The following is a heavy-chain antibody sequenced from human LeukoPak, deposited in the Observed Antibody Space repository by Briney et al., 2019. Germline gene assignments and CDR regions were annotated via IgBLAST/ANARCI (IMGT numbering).Heavy chain of an antibody. CDR3: TYGYCSGGSCYSRTDY. CDR1: GGTFSSYA. CDR2: IIPIFGTA. V-gene: IGHV1-69*13. Sequence: SVKVSCKASGGTFSSYAISWVRQAPGQRLEWMGGIIPIFGTANYAQKFQGRVTITADESTSTAYMELSSLRSEDTAVYYCTYGYCSGGSCYSRTDYWGQGTLVTVSS. J-gene: IGHJ4*02. D-gene: IGHD2-15*01.